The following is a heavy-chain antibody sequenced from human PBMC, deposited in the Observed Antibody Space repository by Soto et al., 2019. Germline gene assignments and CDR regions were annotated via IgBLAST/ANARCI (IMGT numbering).Heavy chain of an antibody. CDR1: GFTFGDYA. D-gene: IGHD4-17*01. CDR3: TRAHYDYGGSTTSYFDY. V-gene: IGHV3-49*03. Sequence: GGSLRLSCTTSGFTFGDYAMSWFRPAPGKGLEWVGFIRSKTYGGTTEYAASVKGRFTISRDDSKSIAYLQMNSLKTEDTAVYYCTRAHYDYGGSTTSYFDYWSQGTLVTVSS. J-gene: IGHJ4*02. CDR2: IRSKTYGGTT.